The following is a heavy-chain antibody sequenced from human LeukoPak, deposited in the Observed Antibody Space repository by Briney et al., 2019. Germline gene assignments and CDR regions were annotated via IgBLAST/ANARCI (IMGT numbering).Heavy chain of an antibody. V-gene: IGHV4-38-2*02. D-gene: IGHD5-18*01. Sequence: SETLSLTCTVSGFSISSGYYWGWIRQPPGKGLEWIGSIYHSGSTYYNPSFKSRVTLSRDTTNNPFSLNVKSGTAPDTTVYYXAXSPTRGYIYGYFDYWGQGTLVTVSS. CDR1: GFSISSGYY. CDR2: IYHSGST. J-gene: IGHJ4*02. CDR3: AXSPTRGYIYGYFDY.